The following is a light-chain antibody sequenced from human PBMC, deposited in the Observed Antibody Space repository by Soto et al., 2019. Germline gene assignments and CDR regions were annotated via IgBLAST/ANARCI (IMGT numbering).Light chain of an antibody. J-gene: IGLJ2*01. CDR2: DVS. CDR3: CSYVGSYTWV. Sequence: HSVLTQPRSVSGSPGQSVTISCTGTSSDVGGYNYVSWYQQHPGKAPKFMIYDVSKRPSGVPDRFSGSKSGNTASLTISGLQAEDEADYYCCSYVGSYTWVFGGGTKLTVL. V-gene: IGLV2-11*01. CDR1: SSDVGGYNY.